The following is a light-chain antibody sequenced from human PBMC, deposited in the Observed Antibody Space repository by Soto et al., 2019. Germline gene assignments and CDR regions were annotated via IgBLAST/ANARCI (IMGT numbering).Light chain of an antibody. CDR3: QQYHSYPWT. J-gene: IGKJ1*01. CDR1: QSISSF. V-gene: IGKV1-5*03. CDR2: KAS. Sequence: DIQMTQSPSTLSASVGDRVTFTCRASQSISSFLAWYQQKPGKAPKLLIYKASTLEGGVPSRFSGRGSATEFTLTISSLQTDDFAAYYCQQYHSYPWTFGQGTRVEIK.